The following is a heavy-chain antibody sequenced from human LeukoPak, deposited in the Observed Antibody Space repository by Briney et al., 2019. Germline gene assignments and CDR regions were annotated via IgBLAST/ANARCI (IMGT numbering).Heavy chain of an antibody. J-gene: IGHJ4*02. CDR3: ARDHSNYYDSSGYLVY. V-gene: IGHV1-69*13. CDR2: IIPIFGTA. CDR1: GGTFSSYA. Sequence: SVKVSCKASGGTFSSYAISWVRQAPGQGLEWMGGIIPIFGTANYAQKFQGRVTITADESTSTAYMELSSLRSEDAAVYYCARDHSNYYDSSGYLVYWGQGTLVTVSS. D-gene: IGHD3-22*01.